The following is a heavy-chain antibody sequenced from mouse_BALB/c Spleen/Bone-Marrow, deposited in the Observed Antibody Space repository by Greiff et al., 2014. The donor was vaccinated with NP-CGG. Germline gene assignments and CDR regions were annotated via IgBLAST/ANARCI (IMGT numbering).Heavy chain of an antibody. CDR2: INPGSGGA. J-gene: IGHJ2*01. V-gene: IGHV1-54*01. Sequence: QVQLQQSGAELVRPGTAVNVSCKASGCAFTNYLIEWVKQRPGQGLEWIGVINPGSGGANYNEKFKGKATLTADKSSSTAYMQLSSLTSDDSAVYFCARFGRYYFDYWGQGTTLTVSS. CDR3: ARFGRYYFDY. CDR1: GCAFTNYL.